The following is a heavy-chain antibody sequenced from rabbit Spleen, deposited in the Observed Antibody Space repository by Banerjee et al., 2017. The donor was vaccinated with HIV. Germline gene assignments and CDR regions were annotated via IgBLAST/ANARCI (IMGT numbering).Heavy chain of an antibody. Sequence: QSLEESGGDLVKPGASLTLTCTASGVSFSSSSYMCWVRQAPGKGLDWIACINAITGKAVYANWAKGRFTCSKTSSTTVTLQMTRLTAADTATYFCARDTSSSFSSYGMDLWGQGTLVTVS. CDR1: GVSFSSSSY. D-gene: IGHD1-1*01. CDR3: ARDTSSSFSSYGMDL. CDR2: INAITGKA. V-gene: IGHV1S40*01. J-gene: IGHJ6*01.